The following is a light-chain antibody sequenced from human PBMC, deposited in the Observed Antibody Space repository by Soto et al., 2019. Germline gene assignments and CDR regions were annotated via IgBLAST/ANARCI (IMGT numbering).Light chain of an antibody. CDR3: QQYSSDST. Sequence: DIQMTQSPSTLSASVGDRVTITCRASQNINNWLAWYQQKPGKAPKLLIYRASSLEIGVPSGFSGRGSGTYFIFTITSLQPDDFATYYCQQYSSDSTFGQGTKVEI. V-gene: IGKV1-5*03. CDR1: QNINNW. CDR2: RAS. J-gene: IGKJ1*01.